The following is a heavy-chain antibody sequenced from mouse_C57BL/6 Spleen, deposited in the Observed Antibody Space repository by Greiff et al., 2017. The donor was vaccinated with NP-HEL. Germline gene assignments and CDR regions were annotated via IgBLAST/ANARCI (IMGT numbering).Heavy chain of an antibody. CDR3: ARQGYGSSLYYFDY. D-gene: IGHD1-1*01. V-gene: IGHV5-15*01. J-gene: IGHJ2*01. Sequence: EVKVVESGGGLVQPGGSLKLSCAASGFTFSDYGMAWVRQAPRKGPEWVAFISNLAYSIYYADTVTGRFTISRENAKNTLYLEMSSLRSEDTAMYYCARQGYGSSLYYFDYWGQGTTLTVSS. CDR2: ISNLAYSI. CDR1: GFTFSDYG.